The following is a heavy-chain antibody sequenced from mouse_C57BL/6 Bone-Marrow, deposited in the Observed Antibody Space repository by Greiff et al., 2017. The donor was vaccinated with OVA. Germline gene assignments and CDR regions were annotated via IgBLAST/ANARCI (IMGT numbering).Heavy chain of an antibody. D-gene: IGHD3-2*02. Sequence: VQLQQPGAELVKPGASVKLSCKASGYTFTSYWMHWVKQRPGQGLEWIGMIHPNSGSTNYNEKFKSKATLTVDKSSSTAYMQLSSLTSEDSAVYYCAGQLRLRAMDYWGQGTSVTVSS. CDR3: AGQLRLRAMDY. V-gene: IGHV1-64*01. CDR2: IHPNSGST. J-gene: IGHJ4*01. CDR1: GYTFTSYW.